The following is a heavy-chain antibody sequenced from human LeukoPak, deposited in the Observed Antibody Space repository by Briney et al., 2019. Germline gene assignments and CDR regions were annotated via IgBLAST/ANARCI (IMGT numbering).Heavy chain of an antibody. CDR1: GYTFTVYY. Sequence: GASVKVSCKASGYTFTVYYIHWVRQAPGQGLEWMGWINPNSGGTNYAQKFQGWVTMTRDTSISTAYMELSRLRSDDTAVYYCASTLKVTTPFSLRYWGQGTLVTVSS. V-gene: IGHV1-2*04. D-gene: IGHD4-17*01. CDR2: INPNSGGT. CDR3: ASTLKVTTPFSLRY. J-gene: IGHJ4*02.